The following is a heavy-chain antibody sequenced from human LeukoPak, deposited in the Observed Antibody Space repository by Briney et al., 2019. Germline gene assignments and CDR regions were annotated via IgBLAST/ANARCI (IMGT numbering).Heavy chain of an antibody. J-gene: IGHJ4*02. D-gene: IGHD4-17*01. CDR3: AKQIYFTVTTDY. V-gene: IGHV3-21*01. CDR2: ISSSSSYI. Sequence: GGSLRLSCAASGFTFSSYSMNWVRQAPGEGLEWVSSISSSSSYIYYADSVKGRFTISRNNAKNSLYLQMNSLRAEDRAVYYCAKQIYFTVTTDYWGQGTLVTVSS. CDR1: GFTFSSYS.